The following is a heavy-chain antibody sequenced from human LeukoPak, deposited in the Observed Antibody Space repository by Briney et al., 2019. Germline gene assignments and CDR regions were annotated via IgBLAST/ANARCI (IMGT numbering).Heavy chain of an antibody. V-gene: IGHV3-30*02. J-gene: IGHJ4*02. CDR3: AKYQILSGTYCFDY. CDR2: IRYDGSNK. Sequence: PGGSLRLSCAASGFTFSSYGMHWVRQAPGKGLEWVAFIRYDGSNKYYADSVKGRFTISRDNSKNTLYLQMNSLRAEDTALYYCAKYQILSGTYCFDYWGQGTLVTVSS. D-gene: IGHD1-26*01. CDR1: GFTFSSYG.